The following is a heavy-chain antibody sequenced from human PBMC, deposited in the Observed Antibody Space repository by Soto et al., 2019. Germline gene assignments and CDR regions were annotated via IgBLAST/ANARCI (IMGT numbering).Heavy chain of an antibody. V-gene: IGHV4-4*07. CDR1: GGSISSFY. CDR3: ARGEGSGRLGGMDV. D-gene: IGHD2-15*01. Sequence: QVQLQESGPGLVKPSETLSLTCTVSGGSISSFYWSWIRQPAGERLEWIGRFYTSETTNSNPSLKGRVTMSVDTSKNQFSLKLSSVTAADTAVYYCARGEGSGRLGGMDVWGQGTTVTVSS. J-gene: IGHJ6*02. CDR2: FYTSETT.